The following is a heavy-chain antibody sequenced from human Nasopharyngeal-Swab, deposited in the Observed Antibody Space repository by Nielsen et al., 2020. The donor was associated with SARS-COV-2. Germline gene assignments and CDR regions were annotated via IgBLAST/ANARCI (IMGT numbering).Heavy chain of an antibody. J-gene: IGHJ6*03. D-gene: IGHD2-2*01. CDR1: GVSFSGYH. CDR2: ITRSGNT. V-gene: IGHV4-34*01. CDR3: ARVNNGGGIVPASYSFFMDV. Sequence: SETLSLTCSLNGVSFSGYHWGWIRQSPGKRPEWIGDITRSGNTNYNPALKSRVIMSVATSKDEFPLKLTSVTAADTAIYFCARVNNGGGIVPASYSFFMDVWGKGTSVAVSS.